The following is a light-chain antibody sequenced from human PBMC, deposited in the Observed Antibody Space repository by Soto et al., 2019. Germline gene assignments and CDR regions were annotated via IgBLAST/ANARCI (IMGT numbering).Light chain of an antibody. CDR3: QQHNNWPPNMYT. Sequence: EIVMTQSPATLSVSPGERATLSCRASQSVSSNLAWYQQKPGQAPRLLIYGASTRATGIPARFSGSGSGTEFTLTISSLQSEDFAVYSCQQHNNWPPNMYTFGQGTKLEIK. V-gene: IGKV3-15*01. J-gene: IGKJ2*01. CDR1: QSVSSN. CDR2: GAS.